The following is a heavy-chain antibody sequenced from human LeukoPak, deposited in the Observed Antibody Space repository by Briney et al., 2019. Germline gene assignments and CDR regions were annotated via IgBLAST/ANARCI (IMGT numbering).Heavy chain of an antibody. J-gene: IGHJ4*02. V-gene: IGHV3-23*01. Sequence: PGGSLRLSCAASGFTFSSYTMSSVRQAPGKGLECVSSISGSGDSTYYADSVKGRFTISRDNSKNTLYLQMNSLRAEDTTVYYCAKGAAVIVVPAAIAYWGQGTLVTVSS. D-gene: IGHD2-2*01. CDR3: AKGAAVIVVPAAIAY. CDR2: ISGSGDST. CDR1: GFTFSSYT.